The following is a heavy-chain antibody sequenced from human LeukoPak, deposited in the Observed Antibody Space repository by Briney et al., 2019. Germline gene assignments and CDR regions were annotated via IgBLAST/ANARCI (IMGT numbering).Heavy chain of an antibody. V-gene: IGHV3-23*01. D-gene: IGHD2-2*01. J-gene: IGHJ5*02. CDR2: ISGNGGST. CDR3: ANPYCSSTSCSA. Sequence: GGSLRLSCAASGFTFSSYAMSWVRQAPGKGLEWVSAISGNGGSTYYADSVKGRFTISRDNSKNTLYPQMNSLRAEDTAVYYCANPYCSSTSCSAWGQGTLVTVSS. CDR1: GFTFSSYA.